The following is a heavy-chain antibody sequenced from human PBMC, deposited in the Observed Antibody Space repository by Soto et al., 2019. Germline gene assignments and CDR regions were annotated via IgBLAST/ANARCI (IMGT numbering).Heavy chain of an antibody. Sequence: PSETLSLTCTVSGGSISSYYWSWIRQPPGKGLGWIGYIYYSGSTNYNPSLKSRVTTSVDTSKNQFSLKPSSVTAADTAVYYCARRYGYSFDYWGQGTLVTVSS. CDR2: IYYSGST. CDR1: GGSISSYY. CDR3: ARRYGYSFDY. D-gene: IGHD1-1*01. V-gene: IGHV4-59*08. J-gene: IGHJ4*02.